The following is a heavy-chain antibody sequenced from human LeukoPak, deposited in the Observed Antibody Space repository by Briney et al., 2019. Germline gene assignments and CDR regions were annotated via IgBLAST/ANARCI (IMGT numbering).Heavy chain of an antibody. CDR1: GFTFSSYG. CDR2: IWYDGSNK. CDR3: ARDRAAADLDY. J-gene: IGHJ4*02. D-gene: IGHD6-13*01. Sequence: GGSLRLSCAASGFTFSSYGMHWVRQAPGKGLEWVAVIWYDGSNKFYADSVKGRFTISRDNSKNTLYLLMNSLSAEDTAVYYCARDRAAADLDYWGQGTLVTVSS. V-gene: IGHV3-33*01.